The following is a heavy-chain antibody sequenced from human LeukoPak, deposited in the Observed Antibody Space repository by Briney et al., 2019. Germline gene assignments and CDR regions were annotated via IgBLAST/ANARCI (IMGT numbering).Heavy chain of an antibody. CDR3: AREVRDYYGSGSYSNWFDP. CDR2: IRYDGSNK. V-gene: IGHV3-30*02. J-gene: IGHJ5*02. D-gene: IGHD3-10*01. CDR1: GFTFSSYG. Sequence: GGSLRLSCAASGFTFSSYGMHWVRQAPGKGLEWVAFIRYDGSNKYYADSVKGRFTISRDNSKNTLYLQMNSLRAEDTAVYYCAREVRDYYGSGSYSNWFDPWGQGTLVTVSS.